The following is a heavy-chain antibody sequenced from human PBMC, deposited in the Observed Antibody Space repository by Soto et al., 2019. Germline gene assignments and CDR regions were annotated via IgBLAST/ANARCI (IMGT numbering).Heavy chain of an antibody. CDR1: GFSFSSAA. V-gene: IGHV3-23*01. J-gene: IGHJ4*02. D-gene: IGHD6-13*01. CDR3: AKSAYTSSWNHYFDF. CDR2: ITGSGGST. Sequence: EVQLLESGGGLVQPGVSLRLSCAASGFSFSSAAMSWVRQAPGKGLECVSVITGSGGSTFDADSVKGRFTISRDNSKNTLYLQMNSRRAEDRAVYYCAKSAYTSSWNHYFDFWGQGSLVTVSS.